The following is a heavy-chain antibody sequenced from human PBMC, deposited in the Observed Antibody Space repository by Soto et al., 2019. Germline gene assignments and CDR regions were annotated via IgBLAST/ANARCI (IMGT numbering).Heavy chain of an antibody. CDR1: GGSISSYY. V-gene: IGHV4-59*08. Sequence: SETLSLTCTVSGGSISSYYWSWIRQPPGKGLEWIGYIYYSGSTNYNPSLKSRVTISVDTSKNQFSLKLSSVTAAHTAVYYCARHDRQSGSVIGYWGQGTLVTVSS. CDR2: IYYSGST. J-gene: IGHJ4*02. CDR3: ARHDRQSGSVIGY. D-gene: IGHD1-26*01.